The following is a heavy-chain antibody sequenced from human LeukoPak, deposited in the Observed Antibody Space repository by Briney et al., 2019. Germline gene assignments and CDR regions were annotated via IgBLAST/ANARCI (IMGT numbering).Heavy chain of an antibody. Sequence: GGSLRLSCAASAFTFSNYWMSWVRQAPGKGLEWVANIKEDGSEINYVDSVKGRFTISRDNAKNSLYLQMNSLGVDDTAVYYCARDRGYSTFDYWGQGTLVTVSS. CDR2: IKEDGSEI. CDR3: ARDRGYSTFDY. V-gene: IGHV3-7*01. CDR1: AFTFSNYW. J-gene: IGHJ4*02. D-gene: IGHD4-23*01.